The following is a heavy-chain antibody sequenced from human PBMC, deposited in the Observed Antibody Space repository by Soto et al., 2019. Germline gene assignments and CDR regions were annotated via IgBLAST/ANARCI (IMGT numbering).Heavy chain of an antibody. CDR1: GGSFSGYY. CDR2: INHSGST. V-gene: IGHV4-34*01. Sequence: SETLSLTCAVYGGSFSGYYWSWIRQPPGKGLEWIGEINHSGSTNYNPSLKSRVTISVDTSKNQFSLKLSSVTAADTAVYYCARHPVMITFGGVIVKPNGYFDYWGQGTLVTVSS. D-gene: IGHD3-16*02. CDR3: ARHPVMITFGGVIVKPNGYFDY. J-gene: IGHJ4*02.